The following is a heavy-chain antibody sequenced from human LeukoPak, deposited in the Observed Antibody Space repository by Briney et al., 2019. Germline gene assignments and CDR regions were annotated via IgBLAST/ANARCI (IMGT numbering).Heavy chain of an antibody. Sequence: GGSLRLSCAASGFIFSSYGMSWVRQARGKGLEWLSAISGSGGSTYYADSVKGRFTISRDNSKNTVYLQMNNLRADDTALYFCAKAADTNYFRYGDYWGQGTLVTVSS. CDR3: AKAADTNYFRYGDY. J-gene: IGHJ4*02. CDR1: GFIFSSYG. V-gene: IGHV3-23*01. D-gene: IGHD1-7*01. CDR2: ISGSGGST.